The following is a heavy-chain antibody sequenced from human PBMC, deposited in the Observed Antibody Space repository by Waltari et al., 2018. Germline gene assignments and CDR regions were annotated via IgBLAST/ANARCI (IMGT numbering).Heavy chain of an antibody. V-gene: IGHV4-61*01. CDR3: ARVGRGARWFQGYYFDY. J-gene: IGHJ4*02. Sequence: QVQLQESGPGLVKPSETLSLTCTVSGGSVSSGSYYWSWIRQPPGKGLEWIGYIYYSGSTNYNPALKSRVTISVDTSKNQFSLKLSSVTAADTAVYYCARVGRGARWFQGYYFDYWGQGTLVTVSS. CDR1: GGSVSSGSYY. D-gene: IGHD3-16*01. CDR2: IYYSGST.